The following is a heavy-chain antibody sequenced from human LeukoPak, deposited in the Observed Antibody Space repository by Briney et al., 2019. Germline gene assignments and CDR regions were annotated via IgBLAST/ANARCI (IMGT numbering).Heavy chain of an antibody. CDR1: GGTFSSYA. V-gene: IGHV1-69*05. CDR3: ARVATANYYDSSGYYLDY. D-gene: IGHD3-22*01. Sequence: SVKVSCKASGGTFSSYAISWVRQAPGQGLEWMGGIIPIFGTANYAQKFQGRVTITTDESTSTAYMELSSLRPEDTAVYYCARVATANYYDSSGYYLDYWGQGTLVTVSS. CDR2: IIPIFGTA. J-gene: IGHJ4*02.